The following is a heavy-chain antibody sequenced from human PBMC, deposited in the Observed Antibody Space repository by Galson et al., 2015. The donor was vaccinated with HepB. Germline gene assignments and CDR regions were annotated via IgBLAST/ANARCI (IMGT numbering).Heavy chain of an antibody. J-gene: IGHJ6*02. Sequence: SETLSLTCTVSGGSISSGSYYWGWIRQPPGKGLQWIGSVYYRGSTYYNPSLKSRVTISVDTSKNQFSLKLSSVTAADTAVYYCARGTSVVAATPGYGMDVWGQGTTVTVSS. D-gene: IGHD2-15*01. CDR1: GGSISSGSYY. V-gene: IGHV4-39*07. CDR2: VYYRGST. CDR3: ARGTSVVAATPGYGMDV.